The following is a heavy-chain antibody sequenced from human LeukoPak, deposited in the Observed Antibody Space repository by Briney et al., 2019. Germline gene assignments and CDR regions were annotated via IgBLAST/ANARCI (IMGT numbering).Heavy chain of an antibody. V-gene: IGHV4-39*07. D-gene: IGHD1-26*01. CDR1: GGSISSSSYY. J-gene: IGHJ4*02. Sequence: SQTLSLTCTVSGGSISSSSYYWGWIRQPPGKGLEWIGSIYYSGSTNYNPSLKSRVTISVDTSKNQFSLKLSSVTAADTAVYYCARGYEYSGTEPNFDYWGQGTLVTVSS. CDR2: IYYSGST. CDR3: ARGYEYSGTEPNFDY.